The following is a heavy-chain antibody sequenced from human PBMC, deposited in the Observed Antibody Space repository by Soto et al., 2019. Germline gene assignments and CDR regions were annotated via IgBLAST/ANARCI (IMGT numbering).Heavy chain of an antibody. CDR2: IYYSGTH. CDR1: GGSISSYY. CDR3: ARVKMATLYSDY. V-gene: IGHV4-59*01. D-gene: IGHD5-12*01. J-gene: IGHJ4*02. Sequence: TSETLSLTCTVSGGSISSYYWSWVRQPPGKGLEWIGYIYYSGTHNYNPSLKSRLTISVDTSKNQFSLKLNSVTAADTAVYYCARVKMATLYSDYWGQGTLVTVSS.